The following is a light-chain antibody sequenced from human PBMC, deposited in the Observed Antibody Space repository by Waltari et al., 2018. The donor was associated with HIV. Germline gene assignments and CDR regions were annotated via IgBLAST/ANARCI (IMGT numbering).Light chain of an antibody. CDR1: KSNVGNNF. J-gene: IGLJ3*02. CDR2: RND. CDR3: ASWDDNLGHWV. V-gene: IGLV1-44*01. Sequence: QSVLTQPPSASRTPGQRVLMSCSGNKSNVGNNFVSWFQQVPGGAPKLVIYRNDRRPSGVPERFSGAKSGSSASLAISGLQSDDEADYFCASWDDNLGHWVFGVGTKLTV.